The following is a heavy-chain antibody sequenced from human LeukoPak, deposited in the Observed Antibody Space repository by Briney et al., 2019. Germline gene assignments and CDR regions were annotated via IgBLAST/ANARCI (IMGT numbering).Heavy chain of an antibody. CDR3: TTGESMVGSTIHIRWAD. CDR2: IKSKTAGGTI. J-gene: IGHJ4*02. D-gene: IGHD1-26*01. V-gene: IGHV3-15*01. CDR1: GFTFSNAW. Sequence: GRSLRLSCAASGFTFSNAWMTWVRQVPGKGLEWVGRIKSKTAGGTIDYAAPVKGRFTISRDDSKNTLYLQMNSLKTEDTAVYYCTTGESMVGSTIHIRWADWGQGTLVTVSS.